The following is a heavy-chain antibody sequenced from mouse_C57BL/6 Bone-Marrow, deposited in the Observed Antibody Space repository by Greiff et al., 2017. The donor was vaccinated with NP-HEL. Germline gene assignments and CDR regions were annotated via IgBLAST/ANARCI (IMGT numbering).Heavy chain of an antibody. CDR3: ARSDAIYYGNGY. Sequence: QVQLQQSGPELVKPGASVKISCKASGYAFSSSWMNWVKQRPGKGLEWIGRIYPGDGDTNYNGKFKGKATLTADKSSSTAYMQLSSLTSEDSAFYFCARSDAIYYGNGYWGQGTTLTVSS. D-gene: IGHD2-1*01. V-gene: IGHV1-82*01. CDR1: GYAFSSSW. CDR2: IYPGDGDT. J-gene: IGHJ2*01.